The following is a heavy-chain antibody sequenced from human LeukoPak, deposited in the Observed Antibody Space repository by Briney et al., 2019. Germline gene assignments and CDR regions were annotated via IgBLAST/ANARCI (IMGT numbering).Heavy chain of an antibody. J-gene: IGHJ6*02. CDR2: IRYDGSNK. D-gene: IGHD6-19*01. Sequence: PGGSLRLSCAASGFTFSSYGMHWVRQAPGKGLEWVAFIRYDGSNKYYADSVKGRFTISRDNAKNSLYLQMNSLRAEDTALYYCAKDITVAGTHYYYGMDVWGQGTTVTVSS. V-gene: IGHV3-30*02. CDR1: GFTFSSYG. CDR3: AKDITVAGTHYYYGMDV.